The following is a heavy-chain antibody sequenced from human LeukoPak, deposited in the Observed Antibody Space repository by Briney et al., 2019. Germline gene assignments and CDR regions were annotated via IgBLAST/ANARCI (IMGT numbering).Heavy chain of an antibody. CDR3: AKDGSMPWGYYMDV. D-gene: IGHD2/OR15-2a*01. V-gene: IGHV4-34*01. CDR1: GGSFSGYY. Sequence: SETLSLTCAVYGGSFSGYYWSWIRQPPGKGLEWIGEINHSGSTNYNPSLKRRVTISVDTSKNQFSLKLSSVTAADTAVYYCAKDGSMPWGYYMDVWGKGTTVTISS. CDR2: INHSGST. J-gene: IGHJ6*03.